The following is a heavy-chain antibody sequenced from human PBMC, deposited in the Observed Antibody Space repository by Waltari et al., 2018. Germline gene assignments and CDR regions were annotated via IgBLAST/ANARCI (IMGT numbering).Heavy chain of an antibody. D-gene: IGHD2-15*01. Sequence: EVQLVESGGGLVQPGGSLRLSCAVSGFLYNDYWMDWVRQAPGQGLVWVSRIKSDGTNIKYADSVRGRFTISRDSAKNTFYLQMNSLRAEDTAVYYCTRHPGYWGQGTLVT. CDR1: GFLYNDYW. J-gene: IGHJ4*02. CDR3: TRHPGY. CDR2: IKSDGTNI. V-gene: IGHV3-74*03.